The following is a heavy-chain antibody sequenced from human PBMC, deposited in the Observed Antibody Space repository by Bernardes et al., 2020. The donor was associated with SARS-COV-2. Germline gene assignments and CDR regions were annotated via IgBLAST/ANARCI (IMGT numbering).Heavy chain of an antibody. J-gene: IGHJ4*02. CDR2: IYHSGST. D-gene: IGHD3-10*01. CDR1: GYSISSGYY. CDR3: ARSGSRGY. V-gene: IGHV4-38-2*01. Sequence: SETLSLTCAVSGYSISSGYYWGWIRQPPGKGLEWIGSIYHSGSTYYNPSLKSRVTISVDTSKNQFSLKLSSVTAADTAVYYCARSGSRGYWGQGTLVTVSS.